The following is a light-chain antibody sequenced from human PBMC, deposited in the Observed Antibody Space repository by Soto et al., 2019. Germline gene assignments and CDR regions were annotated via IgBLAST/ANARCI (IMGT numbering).Light chain of an antibody. CDR1: QSVSSH. Sequence: EIVFTQSPATLSLSPGERATLSCRASQSVSSHLAWYQQKPGQAPRLVIYGAATRATGIPARFSGSGSGTEFTLTISSLQPDDFATYYCQQYNTYRTFGQGTKVDIK. V-gene: IGKV3-15*01. CDR2: GAA. J-gene: IGKJ1*01. CDR3: QQYNTYRT.